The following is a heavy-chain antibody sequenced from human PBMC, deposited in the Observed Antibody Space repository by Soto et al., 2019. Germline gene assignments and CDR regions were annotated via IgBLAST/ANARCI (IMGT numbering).Heavy chain of an antibody. J-gene: IGHJ4*02. CDR1: GFTFSSYA. V-gene: IGHV3-23*01. D-gene: IGHD3-22*01. Sequence: GGSLRLSCAASGFTFSSYAMSWVRQAPGKGLEWVSAISGSGGSTYYADSVKGRFTISRDDSKNTLYLQMNSLRAEDTAVYYCAKDSTSDYYDSSGYYYGSPGYWGQGTLVTVSS. CDR3: AKDSTSDYYDSSGYYYGSPGY. CDR2: ISGSGGST.